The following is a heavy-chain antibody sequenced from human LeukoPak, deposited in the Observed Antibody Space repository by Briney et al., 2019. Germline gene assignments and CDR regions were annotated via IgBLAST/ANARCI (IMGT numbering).Heavy chain of an antibody. D-gene: IGHD3-10*01. CDR3: AKVTGGHYYGSGSIFDY. CDR2: ISWNSGSI. J-gene: IGHJ4*02. V-gene: IGHV3-9*01. CDR1: GFTFDDYA. Sequence: PGGSLRLSCAASGFTFDDYAMHWVRQAPGKGLEGVSGISWNSGSIGYADSVKGRFTISRDNAKNSLYLQMNSLRAEDTALYYCAKVTGGHYYGSGSIFDYWGQGTPVTVSS.